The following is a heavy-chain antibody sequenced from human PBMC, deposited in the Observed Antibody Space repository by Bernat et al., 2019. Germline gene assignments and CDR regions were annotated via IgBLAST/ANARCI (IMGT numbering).Heavy chain of an antibody. CDR1: GPTFSNYP. Sequence: EVQLLQSGGGLVQPGGSLRISCAASGPTFSNYPMSWVRQFPGKGLEWGAAISDSGDSTNYADSVKGRFAISRDNSKNMLYLQLNGLRAEDTAVYYCAEIGYCGAYGYRQDNWFDPWGQGTLVTVSS. V-gene: IGHV3-23*01. J-gene: IGHJ5*02. CDR2: ISDSGDST. D-gene: IGHD2-21*01. CDR3: AEIGYCGAYGYRQDNWFDP.